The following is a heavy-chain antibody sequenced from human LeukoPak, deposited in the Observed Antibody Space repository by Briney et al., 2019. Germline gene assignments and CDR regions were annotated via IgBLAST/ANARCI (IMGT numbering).Heavy chain of an antibody. Sequence: GGSLRLSCAASGFTFSSYGMHWVRQAPGKGLEWVAVISYDGSNKYYADSVKGRFTISRDNAKNSLYLQMNSLRAEDTAVYYCARESSQQQPVLGRGSYYYYGMDVWGQGTTVTVSS. CDR2: ISYDGSNK. V-gene: IGHV3-30*03. D-gene: IGHD6-13*01. J-gene: IGHJ6*02. CDR1: GFTFSSYG. CDR3: ARESSQQQPVLGRGSYYYYGMDV.